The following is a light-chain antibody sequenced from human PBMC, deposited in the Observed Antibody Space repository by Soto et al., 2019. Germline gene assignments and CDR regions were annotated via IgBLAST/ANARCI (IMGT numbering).Light chain of an antibody. Sequence: EIVMTQSPATLSLSPGERATLSCRVSVRVGKYLVWYQQKPGQAPRLLIYDASNRATGIPARFSGSGSGTDFTLTISSLEPEDFAVYYCQQRGNRPPWTFGQGTKVDI. CDR3: QQRGNRPPWT. CDR2: DAS. J-gene: IGKJ1*01. V-gene: IGKV3-11*01. CDR1: VRVGKY.